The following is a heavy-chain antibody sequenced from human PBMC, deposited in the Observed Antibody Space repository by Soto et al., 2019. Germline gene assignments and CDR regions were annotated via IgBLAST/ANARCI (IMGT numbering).Heavy chain of an antibody. J-gene: IGHJ4*02. Sequence: QVQLQESGPGLVKPSETLSLTCTVSGASISSYYWNWIRQPPGKGLEWIGYMQDSGSTSYNPSLKSXITISVDTSRNQLSLKLTSVTAADTAVYYCAAPPRYWGQGILVTVSS. CDR2: MQDSGST. CDR3: AAPPRY. CDR1: GASISSYY. D-gene: IGHD6-6*01. V-gene: IGHV4-59*01.